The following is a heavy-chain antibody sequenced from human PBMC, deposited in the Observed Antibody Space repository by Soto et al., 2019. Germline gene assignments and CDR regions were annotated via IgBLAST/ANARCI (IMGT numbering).Heavy chain of an antibody. CDR3: ARVSGSYYYGMDV. J-gene: IGHJ6*02. V-gene: IGHV4-4*02. CDR2: IYHIGST. Sequence: SETLSLTCAVSGGSISSSNWWSWVRQPPGKGLERIGEIYHIGSTNYNPSLKSRVTISVDKSKNQFSLKLSSVTAADTAVYYCARVSGSYYYGMDVWGQGTTVTVSS. CDR1: GGSISSSNW. D-gene: IGHD1-26*01.